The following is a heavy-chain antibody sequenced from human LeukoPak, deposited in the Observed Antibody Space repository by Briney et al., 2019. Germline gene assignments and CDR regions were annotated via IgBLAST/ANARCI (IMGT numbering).Heavy chain of an antibody. CDR3: AKDASYRGYGDGAWFDP. CDR1: GGGFNNYG. D-gene: IGHD4/OR15-4a*01. V-gene: IGHV3-30*02. Sequence: GGSLRLSCAAAGGGFNNYGMHWVRQAPGKGLEWVAFIRYNGSKKDYADSVKGRLTISRDNSKITLYLQMNSLRAEDTGVYYCAKDASYRGYGDGAWFDPWGQGTLVIVSP. CDR2: IRYNGSKK. J-gene: IGHJ5*01.